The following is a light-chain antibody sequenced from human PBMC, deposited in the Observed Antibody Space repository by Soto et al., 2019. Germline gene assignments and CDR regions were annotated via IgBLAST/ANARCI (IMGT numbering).Light chain of an antibody. CDR3: QQYNKWPPLT. J-gene: IGKJ4*01. Sequence: EVVMTQSPATLSVSPGERVTLSCRASQSVSSHLAWYQHKPGQAPTLLIYSASIRATGVPARFSASGAGTEDTLTISSRQAEDVAVYYCQQYNKWPPLTFGGGTKVE. CDR1: QSVSSH. CDR2: SAS. V-gene: IGKV3-15*01.